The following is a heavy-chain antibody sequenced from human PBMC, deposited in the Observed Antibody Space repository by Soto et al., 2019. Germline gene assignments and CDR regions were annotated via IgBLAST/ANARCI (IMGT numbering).Heavy chain of an antibody. CDR2: IYWDGDK. D-gene: IGHD1-26*01. Sequence: QITLKESGPALVKPTQTLTLTCSYSGFSLSDHAVGVGWIRQSPGKALEWLALIYWDGDKRYRPSLQGRLTITKDTSEDQVVLTMTTVDPVDTATYYCAFARFGRFVGSFASWGQGTLVTVSA. J-gene: IGHJ4*02. V-gene: IGHV2-5*02. CDR3: AFARFGRFVGSFAS. CDR1: GFSLSDHAVG.